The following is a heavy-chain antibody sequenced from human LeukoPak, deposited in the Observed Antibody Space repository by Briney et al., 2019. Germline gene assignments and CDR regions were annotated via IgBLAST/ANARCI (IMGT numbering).Heavy chain of an antibody. V-gene: IGHV4-4*07. CDR3: ARGLTGSTGFDY. D-gene: IGHD3-9*01. J-gene: IGHJ4*02. Sequence: PSETLSLPCTVSGDSIIRDYWSWIRQPAGKGLEWIGRICTSGTTTYNPSLKSRVTMSVDTSNNQFSLKLSSVTAADTAVYYCARGLTGSTGFDYWGQGTLVAVSS. CDR1: GDSIIRDY. CDR2: ICTSGTT.